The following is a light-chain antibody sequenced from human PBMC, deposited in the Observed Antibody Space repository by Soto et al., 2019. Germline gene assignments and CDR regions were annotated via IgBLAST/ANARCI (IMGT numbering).Light chain of an antibody. CDR1: QSVSSN. J-gene: IGKJ3*01. CDR3: QQYNNWPPIFT. CDR2: GAS. V-gene: IGKV3-15*01. Sequence: EIVMTQSPVTLPASPGEIATLSCRTSQSVSSNLAWYQQKPGQAPRLLIYGASTRATGIPARFSCSGSGTEFTLTISSLQSEDFAVYFCQQYNNWPPIFTFGPGTKVDIK.